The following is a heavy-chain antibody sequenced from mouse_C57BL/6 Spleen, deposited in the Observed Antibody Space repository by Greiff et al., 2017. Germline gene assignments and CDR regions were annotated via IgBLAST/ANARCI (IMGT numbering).Heavy chain of an antibody. CDR3: ARLGDYENAMDY. Sequence: EVKLLESGPELVKPGDSVKISCKASGYSFTGYFMNWVMQSHGKSLEWIGRINPYNGDTFYNQKFKGKATLTVDKSSSTAHMELRSLTSEDSAVYYCARLGDYENAMDYWGQGTSVTVSS. D-gene: IGHD2-4*01. V-gene: IGHV1-20*01. CDR2: INPYNGDT. CDR1: GYSFTGYF. J-gene: IGHJ4*01.